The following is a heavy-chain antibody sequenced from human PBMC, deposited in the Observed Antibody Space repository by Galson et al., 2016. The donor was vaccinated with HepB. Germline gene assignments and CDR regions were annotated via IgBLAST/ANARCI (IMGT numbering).Heavy chain of an antibody. CDR1: GASVNTQTW. D-gene: IGHD2/OR15-2a*01. V-gene: IGHV4-4*02. J-gene: IGHJ6*02. CDR3: SRNRDFGMDV. Sequence: SETLSLTCTVSGASVNTQTWWSWVRQPPGKGLEWIGEIYQHGGANYNSSLRGRVTLSVDKSKSQISLEVTSVTAADAAVYYCSRNRDFGMDVWGQGTMVTVSS. CDR2: IYQHGGA.